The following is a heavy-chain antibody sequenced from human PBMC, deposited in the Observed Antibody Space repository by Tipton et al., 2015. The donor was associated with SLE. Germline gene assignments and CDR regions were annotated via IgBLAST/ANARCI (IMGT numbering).Heavy chain of an antibody. CDR2: IDGGNGKT. Sequence: QVQLVQSGPEVKKPGASVKVSCRASGYTFSSHATHWVRVRQAPGQRLEWMGWIDGGNGKTKYSQELQGRVTITMDSSASTVYMELTSLRSEDTAMYFCAREPPLKAPWFDYWGQGTLVTVSS. CDR1: GYTFSSHA. J-gene: IGHJ4*02. CDR3: AREPPLKAPWFDY. V-gene: IGHV1-3*03.